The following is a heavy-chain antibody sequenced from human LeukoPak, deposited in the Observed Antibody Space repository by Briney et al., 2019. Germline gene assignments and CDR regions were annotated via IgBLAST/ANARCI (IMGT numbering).Heavy chain of an antibody. D-gene: IGHD2-2*01. CDR1: GYTFTSYY. CDR3: ARVLVVPGWGFPMDV. V-gene: IGHV1-46*01. J-gene: IGHJ6*03. Sequence: ASVKVSCKASGYTFTSYYMHWVRQAPGQGLEWMGIINPSGGSTSYAQKFQGRVTMTRDTSTSTAYMELSRLRSDDTAVYYCARVLVVPGWGFPMDVWGKGTTVTVSS. CDR2: INPSGGST.